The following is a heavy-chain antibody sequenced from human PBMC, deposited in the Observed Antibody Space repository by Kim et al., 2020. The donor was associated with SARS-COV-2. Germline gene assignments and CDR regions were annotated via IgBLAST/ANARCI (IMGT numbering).Heavy chain of an antibody. CDR3: AKDRRHPTIFGVVDAFDI. D-gene: IGHD3-3*01. Sequence: KGRFTISSDNSKNTLYLQMNSLRAEDTAVYYCAKDRRHPTIFGVVDAFDIWGQGTMVTVSS. V-gene: IGHV3-23*01. J-gene: IGHJ3*02.